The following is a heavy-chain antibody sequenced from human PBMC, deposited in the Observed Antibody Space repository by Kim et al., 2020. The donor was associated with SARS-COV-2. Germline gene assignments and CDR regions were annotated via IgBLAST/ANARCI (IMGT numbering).Heavy chain of an antibody. Sequence: SETLSLTCTVSGGSISSYYWSWIRQPPGKGLEWIGYIYYSGSTNYNPSLKSRVTISVDTSKNQFSLRLSSVTAADTAVYYCARVTRGWNPLEPYYYYYGMDVWGQGTTVTVSS. CDR3: ARVTRGWNPLEPYYYYYGMDV. CDR1: GGSISSYY. V-gene: IGHV4-59*13. D-gene: IGHD1-1*01. CDR2: IYYSGST. J-gene: IGHJ6*02.